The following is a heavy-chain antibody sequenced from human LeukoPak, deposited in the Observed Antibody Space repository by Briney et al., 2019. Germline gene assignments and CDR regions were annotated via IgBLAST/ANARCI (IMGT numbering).Heavy chain of an antibody. J-gene: IGHJ6*02. V-gene: IGHV4-34*01. D-gene: IGHD5-18*01. CDR3: ARGPSIQLWSDPYYHHGMDV. CDR1: GGSFSGYY. CDR2: INHSGST. Sequence: SETLSLTCAVYGGSFSGYYWSWIRQLPGKGLQWIGEINHSGSTNYNPSLKSRVTISEDTSKNQFSLKLSSVTAADTAVYYCARGPSIQLWSDPYYHHGMDVWGQGTTVTVSS.